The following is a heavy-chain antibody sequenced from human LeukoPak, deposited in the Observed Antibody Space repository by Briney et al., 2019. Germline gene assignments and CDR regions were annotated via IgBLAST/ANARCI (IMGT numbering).Heavy chain of an antibody. D-gene: IGHD5-24*01. CDR1: GYSFTSYN. Sequence: ASVKVSCKASGYSFTSYNLHWVRQAPGQRLEWMGIIKPSGGNTNYAQKFQGRVTMTRDTSTSTVYMELSSLKSEDTAVYYCARVRDGYNDAYDIWGQGTMVTVSS. CDR3: ARVRDGYNDAYDI. V-gene: IGHV1-46*01. J-gene: IGHJ3*02. CDR2: IKPSGGNT.